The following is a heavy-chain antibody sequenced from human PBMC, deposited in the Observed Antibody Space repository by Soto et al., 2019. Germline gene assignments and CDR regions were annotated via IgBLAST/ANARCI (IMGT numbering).Heavy chain of an antibody. CDR3: ARDQTFGEYDY. CDR1: GFTFSSYS. J-gene: IGHJ4*02. Sequence: EVQLVESGGGLVQPGGSLRLSCAASGFTFSSYSMNWVRQSPGKGLEWVSYISSSSSTIYYADSVKGRFTISRDNAKNSLYLQMNSLRAEDTDVYYCARDQTFGEYDYWGQGTLVTVSS. V-gene: IGHV3-48*01. CDR2: ISSSSSTI. D-gene: IGHD3-10*01.